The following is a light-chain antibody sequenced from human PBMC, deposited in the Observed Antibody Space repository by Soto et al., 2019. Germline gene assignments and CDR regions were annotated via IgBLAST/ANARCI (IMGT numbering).Light chain of an antibody. V-gene: IGKV3-11*01. J-gene: IGKJ5*01. CDR2: ESA. CDR1: QSIGSY. Sequence: PGERATLSCRASQSIGSYLNWFLQKPGQAPRLLIYESANRATGIPSRFSGSGSGTDFTLTISSLQPEDFATYYCQQSFSTPTFGQGTRLEIK. CDR3: QQSFSTPT.